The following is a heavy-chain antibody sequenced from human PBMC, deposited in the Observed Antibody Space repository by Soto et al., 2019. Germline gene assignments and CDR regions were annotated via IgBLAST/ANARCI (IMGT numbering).Heavy chain of an antibody. V-gene: IGHV4-61*01. J-gene: IGHJ4*02. Sequence: SDTLSLTCTFSGFSVSSGSDYWTWLLPSPGKGLEWIGYIYYTGSTNYNPSLKSRVTISVDTSKNQFSLKLTSVTAADTAVYYCARDIRGYSRAFDYWGQGNMVNVSA. CDR2: IYYTGST. CDR1: GFSVSSGSDY. CDR3: ARDIRGYSRAFDY. D-gene: IGHD5-18*01.